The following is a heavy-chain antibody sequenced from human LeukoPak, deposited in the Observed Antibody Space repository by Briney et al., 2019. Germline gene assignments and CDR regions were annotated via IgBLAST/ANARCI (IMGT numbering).Heavy chain of an antibody. CDR1: GFTVSSHY. D-gene: IGHD6-13*01. J-gene: IGHJ3*02. Sequence: PGGSLRLSCAASGFTVSSHYMSWVRQAPGKGLEWVSGISWNSGSIGYADSVKGRFTISRDNAKNSLYLQMNSLRAEDTALYYCTKQQLELDAFDIWGQGTMVTVSS. CDR3: TKQQLELDAFDI. V-gene: IGHV3-9*01. CDR2: ISWNSGSI.